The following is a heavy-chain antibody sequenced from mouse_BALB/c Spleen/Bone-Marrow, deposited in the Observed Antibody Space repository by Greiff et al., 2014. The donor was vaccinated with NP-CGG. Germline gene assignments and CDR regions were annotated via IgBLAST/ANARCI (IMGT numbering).Heavy chain of an antibody. CDR2: IDPANGYT. CDR1: GFNIKDTY. V-gene: IGHV14-3*02. D-gene: IGHD1-1*01. J-gene: IGHJ4*01. Sequence: DVKLQESGAELVKPGASVKLSCTASGFNIKDTYVHWVKQRPEQGLEWIGRIDPANGYTKYDPKFQGKATITADTSSNTAYLQLSSLTSEDTVVYYCARGTTVVSYYAMDYWGQGTSVTVSS. CDR3: ARGTTVVSYYAMDY.